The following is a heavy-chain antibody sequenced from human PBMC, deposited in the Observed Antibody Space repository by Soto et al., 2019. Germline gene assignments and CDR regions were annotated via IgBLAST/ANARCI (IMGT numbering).Heavy chain of an antibody. Sequence: PSETLSLTCTVSGGSISSSSHYWGWIRQPPGKGLEWIGSIYYSGSTSYNPSLKSRVTISVDTSKNQFSLKLSSVTAADAAVYYCARRGSGSYPDYWGQGTLVTVSS. V-gene: IGHV4-39*01. J-gene: IGHJ4*02. CDR1: GGSISSSSHY. D-gene: IGHD3-10*01. CDR3: ARRGSGSYPDY. CDR2: IYYSGST.